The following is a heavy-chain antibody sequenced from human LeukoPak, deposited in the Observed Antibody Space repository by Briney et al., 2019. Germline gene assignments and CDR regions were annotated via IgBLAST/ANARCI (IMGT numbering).Heavy chain of an antibody. J-gene: IGHJ4*02. D-gene: IGHD3-3*01. CDR2: IKKDGSEK. Sequence: GGSLRLSCAVSGFTFRNYWMTWVRQAPGKGLEWMANIKKDGSEKYYVDSVKGRFTISRDNAKNSLYLQMNSLRAEDTAMYYCARVDFWSGYLDYWGQGTLVTVSS. CDR3: ARVDFWSGYLDY. CDR1: GFTFRNYW. V-gene: IGHV3-7*01.